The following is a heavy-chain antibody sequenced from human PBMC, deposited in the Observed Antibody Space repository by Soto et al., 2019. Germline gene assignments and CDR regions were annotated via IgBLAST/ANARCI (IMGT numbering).Heavy chain of an antibody. CDR2: IIPIFGTA. CDR1: GCTFSSYA. Sequence: ASVKVSCKASGCTFSSYAISWVRQAPGQGLEWMGGIIPIFGTANYAQKFQGRVTITADESTSTAYMELSSLRSEDTAVYYCARRPEMATIYFGYWGQGTLVTVSS. CDR3: ARRPEMATIYFGY. D-gene: IGHD5-12*01. J-gene: IGHJ4*02. V-gene: IGHV1-69*13.